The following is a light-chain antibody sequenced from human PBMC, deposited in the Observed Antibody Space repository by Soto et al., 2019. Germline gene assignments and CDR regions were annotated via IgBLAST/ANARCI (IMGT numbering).Light chain of an antibody. Sequence: EIVLTQSPGTLSLSPGERATLSCRASQSVSSSYLAWYQQKPGQAPRLLLYGASSRATGIPDRFSGSGSGTDFTLTISRLEPEEFAVYYCQQYGSSPPWTFGQGTKVEIK. CDR1: QSVSSSY. CDR3: QQYGSSPPWT. V-gene: IGKV3-20*01. CDR2: GAS. J-gene: IGKJ1*01.